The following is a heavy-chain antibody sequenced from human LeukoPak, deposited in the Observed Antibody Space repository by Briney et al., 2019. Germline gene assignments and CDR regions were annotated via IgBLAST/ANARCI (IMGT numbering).Heavy chain of an antibody. CDR2: INSDGSST. CDR1: GFTFSSHW. J-gene: IGHJ6*03. D-gene: IGHD2-2*01. Sequence: PGGSLRLSCAASGFTFSSHWMHWVRQAPGKGLVWVSRINSDGSSTSYADSVKGRFTISRDNAKNTLYLQMNSLRAEDTAVYYCARDCSSTSCYLSDYYYYYMDVWGKGTTVTVSS. CDR3: ARDCSSTSCYLSDYYYYYMDV. V-gene: IGHV3-74*01.